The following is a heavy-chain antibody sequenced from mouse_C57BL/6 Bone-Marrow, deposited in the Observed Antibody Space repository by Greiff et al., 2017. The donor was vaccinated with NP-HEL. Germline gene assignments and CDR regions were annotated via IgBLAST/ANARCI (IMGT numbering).Heavy chain of an antibody. CDR1: GYTFTNYW. J-gene: IGHJ1*03. CDR3: ARCLYYYGRYGYFDV. D-gene: IGHD1-1*01. V-gene: IGHV1-63*01. Sequence: QVQLQQSGAELVRPGTSVKMSCKASGYTFTNYWIGWAKQRPGHGLEWIGDIYPGGGYTNYNEKFKGKATLTADKSSSTAYMQFSSLTSEDSAIYSVARCLYYYGRYGYFDVWGTGTTVTVAS. CDR2: IYPGGGYT.